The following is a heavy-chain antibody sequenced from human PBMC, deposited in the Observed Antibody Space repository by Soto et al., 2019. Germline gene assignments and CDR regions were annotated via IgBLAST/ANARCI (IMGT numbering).Heavy chain of an antibody. Sequence: QVQLVQSGDEVKKPGASVKVSCKASCYIFVNYGIAWVRQAPGQELEWMGWISPYTGNTHSATKVQGRLTMTTDTSTSTAYMDLGSLTSDATAVYYCVMVDNYVTPTPQDVWGEGTTVTVSS. CDR1: CYIFVNYG. CDR3: VMVDNYVTPTPQDV. CDR2: ISPYTGNT. J-gene: IGHJ6*04. V-gene: IGHV1-18*01. D-gene: IGHD3-16*01.